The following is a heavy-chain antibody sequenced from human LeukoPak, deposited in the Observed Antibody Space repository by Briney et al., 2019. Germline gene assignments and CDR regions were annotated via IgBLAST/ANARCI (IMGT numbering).Heavy chain of an antibody. Sequence: GGSQRLSCAASGFTFSNYATSWVRQAPGKGLEWVSSISGHDGSLHYADSVKGRFTISSDNSWNTVYLQMNSLRSGDTAVYYCALQPYCSESECFVFDYWGQGIQVTVSS. CDR2: ISGHDGSL. J-gene: IGHJ4*02. V-gene: IGHV3-23*01. CDR1: GFTFSNYA. CDR3: ALQPYCSESECFVFDY. D-gene: IGHD2-15*01.